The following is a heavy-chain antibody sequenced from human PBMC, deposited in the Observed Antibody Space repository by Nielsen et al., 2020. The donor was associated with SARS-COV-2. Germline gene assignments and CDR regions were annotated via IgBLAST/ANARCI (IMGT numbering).Heavy chain of an antibody. CDR2: ISYDGSNK. J-gene: IGHJ6*02. V-gene: IGHV3-30*18. D-gene: IGHD5-18*01. Sequence: VRQAPGKWLAWVSVISYDGSNKYYADSVKGRFTISRDNSKNTLYLQMNSLRAEDTAVYYCAKGVHVDTAMVRYYYYGMDVWGQGTTVTVSS. CDR3: AKGVHVDTAMVRYYYYGMDV.